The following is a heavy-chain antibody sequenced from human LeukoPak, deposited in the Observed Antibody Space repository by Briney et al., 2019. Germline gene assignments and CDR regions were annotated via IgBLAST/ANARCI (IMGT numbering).Heavy chain of an antibody. Sequence: PSETLSLTCTVSGGSISSGGYYWSWIRQPPGKGLEWIGYIYHSGSTYYNPSLKSRVTISVDRSKNQFSLKLSSVTAADTAVYYCAREGGSSQVVWFDPWGQGTLVTVSS. CDR3: AREGGSSQVVWFDP. CDR1: GGSISSGGYY. CDR2: IYHSGST. D-gene: IGHD1-26*01. V-gene: IGHV4-30-2*01. J-gene: IGHJ5*02.